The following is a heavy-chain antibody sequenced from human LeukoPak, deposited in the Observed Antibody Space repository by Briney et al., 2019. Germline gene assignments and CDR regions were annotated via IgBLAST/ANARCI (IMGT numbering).Heavy chain of an antibody. CDR2: ISDSGGST. CDR1: GFTFSSYA. CDR3: ATPRGIVVVVAAPSFDF. D-gene: IGHD2-15*01. J-gene: IGHJ4*02. V-gene: IGHV3-23*01. Sequence: GGSLRLSCAASGFTFSSYAMSWVRQVPGKGLEWVSSISDSGGSTYYADSVKGRFTVSRDNSKNTLYLQMSSLRADDTAVYYCATPRGIVVVVAAPSFDFWGQGTLVTVSS.